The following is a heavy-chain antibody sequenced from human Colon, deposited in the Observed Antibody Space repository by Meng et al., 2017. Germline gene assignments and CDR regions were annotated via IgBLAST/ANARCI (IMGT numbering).Heavy chain of an antibody. D-gene: IGHD2-21*01. Sequence: DSGQGWGKPPGTVSRPCPVLCGSTISTTWWSWVRQPQGKGLEWFGEISPSGRSNYNPSLKSRVTLSLDKSKNQLFLNLGSVSAADTAVYYCARENEGIGFTPAGQWGQGTLVTVSS. V-gene: IGHV4-4*03. CDR3: ARENEGIGFTPAGQ. CDR1: CGSTISTTW. CDR2: ISPSGRS. J-gene: IGHJ1*01.